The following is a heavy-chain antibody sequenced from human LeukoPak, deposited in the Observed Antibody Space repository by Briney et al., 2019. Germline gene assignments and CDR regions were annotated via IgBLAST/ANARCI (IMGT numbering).Heavy chain of an antibody. D-gene: IGHD2-2*01. J-gene: IGHJ6*03. CDR2: IYYSGST. CDR3: AREYDENPAYYYYYYYMDV. CDR1: GGSISSSSYY. V-gene: IGHV4-39*02. Sequence: SETLSLTCTVSGGSISSSSYYWGWIRQPPGKGLEWIGSIYYSGSTYYNPSLKSRVTISVDTSKNQFSLKLSSVTAADTAVYYCAREYDENPAYYYYYYYMDVWGKGTTVTVSS.